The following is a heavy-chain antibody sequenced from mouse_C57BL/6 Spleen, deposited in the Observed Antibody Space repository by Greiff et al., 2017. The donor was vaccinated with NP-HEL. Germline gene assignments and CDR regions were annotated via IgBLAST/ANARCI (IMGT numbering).Heavy chain of an antibody. CDR2: ISSGGDYI. J-gene: IGHJ3*01. Sequence: EVMLVESGEGLVKPGGSLKLSCAASGFTFSSYAMSWVRQTPEKRLEWVAYISSGGDYIYYADTVKGRFTVSRDNARNTLYLQMSSLKSEDTAMYYCTRDQGGYYGYWGQGTLVTVSA. CDR1: GFTFSSYA. CDR3: TRDQGGYYGY. V-gene: IGHV5-9-1*02. D-gene: IGHD2-3*01.